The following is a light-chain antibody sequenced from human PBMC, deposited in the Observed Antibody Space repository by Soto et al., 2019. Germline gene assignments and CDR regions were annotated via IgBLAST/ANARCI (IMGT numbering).Light chain of an antibody. Sequence: QSVLTQPPSVSGAPGQRVTISCTGSSSNIGAGYDVHWYQHLPGTAPKLLIYDNNNRPSGVPDRFSGSKSGTSASLAITGLQAEDEAYYYCQAYDNSLGVSVLFGGGTKLTVL. CDR2: DNN. V-gene: IGLV1-40*01. CDR1: SSNIGAGYD. CDR3: QAYDNSLGVSVL. J-gene: IGLJ3*02.